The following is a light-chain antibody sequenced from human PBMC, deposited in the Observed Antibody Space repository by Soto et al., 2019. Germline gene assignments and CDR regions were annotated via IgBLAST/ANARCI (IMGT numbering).Light chain of an antibody. Sequence: EIVMTQSPATLSVSPGERVTLSCRASQSVRSNLAWYQQKPGQAPRLLIYGASSRATGIPDRFSGSGSGTDFTLTISRLEPEDFAVYYCQQYHDWPPTFGQGTKVDIK. J-gene: IGKJ1*01. CDR3: QQYHDWPPT. CDR1: QSVRSN. V-gene: IGKV3D-15*01. CDR2: GAS.